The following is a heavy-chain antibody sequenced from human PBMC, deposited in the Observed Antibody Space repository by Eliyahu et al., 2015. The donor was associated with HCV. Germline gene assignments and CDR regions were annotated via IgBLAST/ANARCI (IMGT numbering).Heavy chain of an antibody. CDR1: GGTFSSYA. V-gene: IGHV1-69*04. J-gene: IGHJ4*02. CDR2: GMAILGIA. D-gene: IGHD1-1*01. CDR3: ARDIEETTVNHFDY. Sequence: QVQLVQSGAEVKKPGSSVKVSCKASGGTFSSYAISWVRQAPGQGLEWRGRGMAILGIANYAQKFQGRVTITADKSTSTAYMELSSLRSEDTAVYYCARDIEETTVNHFDYWGQGTLVTVSS.